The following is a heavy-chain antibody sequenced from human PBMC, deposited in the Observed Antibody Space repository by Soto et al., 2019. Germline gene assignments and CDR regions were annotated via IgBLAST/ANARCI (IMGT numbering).Heavy chain of an antibody. D-gene: IGHD3-10*01. Sequence: EVQLLESGGDLVQPGGSLRLSCAASGFTFSTFVMNWVRQAPGEGLEWLSAISTSGDRTYYADSVKGRFTISRDNSKNTLYRQMPSRGVENTAIYYCAKKYNSGGGGPNWFDPWGQGTLVTVSS. J-gene: IGHJ5*02. V-gene: IGHV3-23*01. CDR2: ISTSGDRT. CDR3: AKKYNSGGGGPNWFDP. CDR1: GFTFSTFV.